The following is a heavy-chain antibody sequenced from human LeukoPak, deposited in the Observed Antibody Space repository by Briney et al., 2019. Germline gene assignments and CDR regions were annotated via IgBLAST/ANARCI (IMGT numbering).Heavy chain of an antibody. D-gene: IGHD6-19*01. J-gene: IGHJ4*02. CDR3: ARYIAVAGLYYFDY. Sequence: GGSLRLSCAASGFTFSSYWMSWVRQAPGKGLEWVANIKQDGNEKYYVDSVKGRFTISRDNAKNSLYLQMNSLRAEDTAVYYCARYIAVAGLYYFDYWGQGTLVTVSS. V-gene: IGHV3-7*01. CDR1: GFTFSSYW. CDR2: IKQDGNEK.